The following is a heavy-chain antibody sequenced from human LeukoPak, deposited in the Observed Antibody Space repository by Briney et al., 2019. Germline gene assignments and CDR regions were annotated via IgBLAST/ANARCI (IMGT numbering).Heavy chain of an antibody. J-gene: IGHJ4*02. Sequence: SETLSLTCTVSGGSISSSSYYWGWIRQPPGKGLEWIGSIYYSGSTYYNPSLKSRVTISVDTSKNQFSLKLSSVTAADTAVYYCARDLHYDILTGYYMGVDYWGQGTLVTVSS. D-gene: IGHD3-9*01. CDR3: ARDLHYDILTGYYMGVDY. CDR2: IYYSGST. CDR1: GGSISSSSYY. V-gene: IGHV4-39*02.